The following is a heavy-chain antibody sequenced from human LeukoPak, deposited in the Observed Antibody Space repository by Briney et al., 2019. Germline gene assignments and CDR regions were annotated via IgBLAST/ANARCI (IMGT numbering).Heavy chain of an antibody. CDR3: AKQGSTYWYSGVDY. V-gene: IGHV4-34*01. D-gene: IGHD1-26*01. CDR1: GGSFSGYY. CDR2: INHSGST. J-gene: IGHJ4*02. Sequence: SETLSLTCAVYGGSFSGYYWSWIRQPPGKGLEWIGEINHSGSTNYNPSLKSRVTISVDTSKNQFSLKLSSVTAADTAVYYCAKQGSTYWYSGVDYWGQGTLVTVSS.